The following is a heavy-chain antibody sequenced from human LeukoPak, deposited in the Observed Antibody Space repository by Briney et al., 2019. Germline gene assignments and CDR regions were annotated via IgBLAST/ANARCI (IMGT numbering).Heavy chain of an antibody. CDR1: VDSMSSHY. D-gene: IGHD6-13*01. V-gene: IGHV4-59*11. CDR2: RSFSGIT. CDR3: ARGRVSSSTWYSTYYYYFYMDV. J-gene: IGHJ6*03. Sequence: KPSETLSLTCSVAVDSMSSHYWSWIRQPPGKGVEWIGYRSFSGITNYNPSLNSRVTISVDASKNQFSLELSSATAADTAVYFCARGRVSSSTWYSTYYYYFYMDVWGKGTTVTVSS.